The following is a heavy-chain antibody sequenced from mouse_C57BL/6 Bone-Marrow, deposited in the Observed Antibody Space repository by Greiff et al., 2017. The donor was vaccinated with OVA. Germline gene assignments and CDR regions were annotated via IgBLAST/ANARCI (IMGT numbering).Heavy chain of an antibody. CDR3: ARSTMVKAWFAY. Sequence: VKLMESGAELVRPGASVKLSCKASGYTFTDYYINWVKQRPGQGLEWIARIYPGSGNTYYNEKFKGKATLTAEKSSSTAYMQLSSLTSEDSAVYFCARSTMVKAWFAYWGQGTLVTVSA. CDR1: GYTFTDYY. CDR2: IYPGSGNT. J-gene: IGHJ3*01. D-gene: IGHD2-2*01. V-gene: IGHV1-76*01.